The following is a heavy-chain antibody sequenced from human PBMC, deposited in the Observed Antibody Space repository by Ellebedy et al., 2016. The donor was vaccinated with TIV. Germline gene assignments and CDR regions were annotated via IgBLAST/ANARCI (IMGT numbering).Heavy chain of an antibody. CDR1: GGSISSYY. CDR3: ARERVDLGSIDSSGYLDAFDI. Sequence: MPSETLSLTCTVSGGSISSYYWSRIRQPPGKGLEWIGYIYYSGSTNYNPSLKSRVTISVDTSKNQFSLKLSSVTAADTAVYYCARERVDLGSIDSSGYLDAFDIWGQGTMVTVSS. D-gene: IGHD3-22*01. V-gene: IGHV4-59*01. CDR2: IYYSGST. J-gene: IGHJ3*02.